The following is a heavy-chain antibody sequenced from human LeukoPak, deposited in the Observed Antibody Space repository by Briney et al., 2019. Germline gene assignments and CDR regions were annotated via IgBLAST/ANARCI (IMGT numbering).Heavy chain of an antibody. D-gene: IGHD3-9*01. V-gene: IGHV6-1*01. CDR3: ARGHRAYYDILTGPIYYFDY. Sequence: SQTLSLTCAISGDSVSSNSAAWNWIRQSPSRGLEWLGRTYYRCKWYNDYAVSVKSRITINPDTSKNQFSLQLNSVTPEDTAVYYCARGHRAYYDILTGPIYYFDYWGQGTLVTVSS. CDR1: GDSVSSNSAA. J-gene: IGHJ4*02. CDR2: TYYRCKWYN.